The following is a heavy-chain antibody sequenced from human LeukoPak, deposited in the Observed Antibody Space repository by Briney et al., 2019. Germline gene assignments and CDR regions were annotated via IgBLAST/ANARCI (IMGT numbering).Heavy chain of an antibody. CDR3: ARGLYYYDSNGGTPYDY. Sequence: ASVKVSCKASGYTFISYDINWLRQATGQGLEWMGWMNPNSGITGYAQKFQGRVSMTRNTSIGTAYMELSSLKSEDTAVYYCARGLYYYDSNGGTPYDYWGQGTLVTVSS. J-gene: IGHJ4*02. CDR2: MNPNSGIT. V-gene: IGHV1-8*01. D-gene: IGHD3-22*01. CDR1: GYTFISYD.